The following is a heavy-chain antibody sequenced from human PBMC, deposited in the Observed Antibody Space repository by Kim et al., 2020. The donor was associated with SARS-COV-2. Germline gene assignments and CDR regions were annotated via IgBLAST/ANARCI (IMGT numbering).Heavy chain of an antibody. CDR2: INAGNGNT. V-gene: IGHV1-3*01. CDR3: AILRRDDLVYFDY. D-gene: IGHD3-16*02. Sequence: ASVKVSCKASGYTFTSYAMHWVRQAPGQRLERMGWINAGNGNTKYSQKFQGRVTITRDTSASTAYMELSSLRSEDTAVYYCAILRRDDLVYFDYWGQGTLVTVSS. CDR1: GYTFTSYA. J-gene: IGHJ4*02.